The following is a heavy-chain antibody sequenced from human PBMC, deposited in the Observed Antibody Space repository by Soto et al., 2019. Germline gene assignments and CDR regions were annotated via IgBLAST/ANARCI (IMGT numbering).Heavy chain of an antibody. Sequence: GASVKVSCKVSGYTLTELSMHWVRQAPGKGLEWMGGFDPEDGETIYAQKFQGRVTMTEDTSTDTAYMELSSLRSEDTAVYYCATTRVGATRIRRPLDYWGQGTLVTVSS. CDR3: ATTRVGATRIRRPLDY. J-gene: IGHJ4*02. D-gene: IGHD1-26*01. CDR1: GYTLTELS. CDR2: FDPEDGET. V-gene: IGHV1-24*01.